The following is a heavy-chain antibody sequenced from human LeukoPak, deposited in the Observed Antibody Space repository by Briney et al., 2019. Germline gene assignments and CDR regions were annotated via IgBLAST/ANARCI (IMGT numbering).Heavy chain of an antibody. CDR1: GFTFSSYA. CDR2: ISYDGSNK. D-gene: IGHD6-19*01. V-gene: IGHV3-30-3*01. J-gene: IGHJ4*02. CDR3: ARRSDYAKRMMAVAAIFDY. Sequence: PGGSLRLSCAVSGFTFSSYAMHWVRQAPGKGLEWVAVISYDGSNKYYADSVKGRFTISRDNSKNTLYLQMNSLRAEDTAVYYCARRSDYAKRMMAVAAIFDYWGQGTLVTVSS.